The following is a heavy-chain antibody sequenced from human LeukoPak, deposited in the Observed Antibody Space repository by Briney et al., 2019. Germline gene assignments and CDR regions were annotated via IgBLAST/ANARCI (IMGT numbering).Heavy chain of an antibody. V-gene: IGHV3-48*04. Sequence: GGSLRPSCAASGFTFSSYSMNWVRQAPGEGLGWVSFISSSSSTIYYADSVKGRFTISRDNAKNSLYLQMNSLRAEDTAVYYCARDRGGSYSAIDYWGQGTLVTVSS. D-gene: IGHD1-26*01. CDR3: ARDRGGSYSAIDY. CDR2: ISSSSSTI. J-gene: IGHJ4*02. CDR1: GFTFSSYS.